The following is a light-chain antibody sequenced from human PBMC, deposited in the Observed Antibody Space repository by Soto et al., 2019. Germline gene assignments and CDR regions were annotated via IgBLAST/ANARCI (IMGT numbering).Light chain of an antibody. CDR1: SSNIGSNT. V-gene: IGLV1-44*01. CDR2: SNN. CDR3: ASWDDSLNGVV. J-gene: IGLJ3*02. Sequence: QSVLTQPPSASGTPGQRVSISCSGSSSNIGSNTVNWYHQVPGAAPKLLIYSNNQRPSGVPDRFSASKSATSASVAITGLKSEDEADYYCASWDDSLNGVVFGGGTKLTVL.